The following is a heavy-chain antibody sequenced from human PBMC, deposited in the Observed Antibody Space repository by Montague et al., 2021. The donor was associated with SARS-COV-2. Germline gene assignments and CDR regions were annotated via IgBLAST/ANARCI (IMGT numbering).Heavy chain of an antibody. CDR3: AKDTWRRNYFVY. Sequence: SLRLSCAASGFTFSSYAMRWVRQAPGKGLEWVSAISGSGGNKYYADSVKGRFTISRDNSKNTLYLQMNRLRAEDTAVYYCAKDTWRRNYFVYWGQGTLVTVSS. D-gene: IGHD5-24*01. CDR2: ISGSGGNK. V-gene: IGHV3-23*01. J-gene: IGHJ4*02. CDR1: GFTFSSYA.